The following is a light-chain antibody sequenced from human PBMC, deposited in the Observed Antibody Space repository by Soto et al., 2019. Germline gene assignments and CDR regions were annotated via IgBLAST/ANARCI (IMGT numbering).Light chain of an antibody. Sequence: DLPLTQSPPTLSASVGDRVTITFRASQPISSWLAWYHQKPGKAPNLLIFDASNLESGVPSRFSGSGSGTEFTLTISSLQPEDFGIYYCQQYENYWTFGQGTKVDIK. J-gene: IGKJ1*01. CDR1: QPISSW. CDR3: QQYENYWT. V-gene: IGKV1-5*01. CDR2: DAS.